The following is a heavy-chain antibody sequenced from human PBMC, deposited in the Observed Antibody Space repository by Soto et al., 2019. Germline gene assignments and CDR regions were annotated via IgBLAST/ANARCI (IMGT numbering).Heavy chain of an antibody. D-gene: IGHD6-19*01. CDR3: ARELGRGYSSGHDAFDI. CDR2: INWNGGST. J-gene: IGHJ3*02. V-gene: IGHV3-20*01. Sequence: GGSLRLSCAASGFTFDEYGMSWGRQAPGKGLEWVSGINWNGGSTGYADSVKGRFTISRDNAKNSLYLQMNSLRAEDTALYHCARELGRGYSSGHDAFDIWGQGTMVTVSS. CDR1: GFTFDEYG.